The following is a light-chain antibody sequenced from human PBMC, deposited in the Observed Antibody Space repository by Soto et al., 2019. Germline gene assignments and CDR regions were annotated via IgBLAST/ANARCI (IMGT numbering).Light chain of an antibody. Sequence: QSVLSQPPSASGTPGQRVTISCSGRTSNIGSNIVSWYQQLPGTAPKLVIFADNQRPSGVPDRFSGFKSGTSASLAINGLQSEDEADYYCASWDDRLGAVIFGGGTKLTVL. CDR3: ASWDDRLGAVI. CDR2: ADN. V-gene: IGLV1-44*01. J-gene: IGLJ2*01. CDR1: TSNIGSNI.